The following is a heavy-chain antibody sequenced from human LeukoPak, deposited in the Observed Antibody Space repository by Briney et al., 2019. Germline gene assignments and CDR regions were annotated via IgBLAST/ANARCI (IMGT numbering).Heavy chain of an antibody. Sequence: PGGSLRLSCAASGFTFSSYSMNRVRQAPGKGLEWVSSISTSSSYIHYADSEKGRFTISRDNAKNSLYLQMNSLRAEDTAVYFCARASYDPLTAYYIDYWGQGTLVTVSS. CDR1: GFTFSSYS. CDR3: ARASYDPLTAYYIDY. CDR2: ISTSSSYI. V-gene: IGHV3-21*04. D-gene: IGHD3-9*01. J-gene: IGHJ4*02.